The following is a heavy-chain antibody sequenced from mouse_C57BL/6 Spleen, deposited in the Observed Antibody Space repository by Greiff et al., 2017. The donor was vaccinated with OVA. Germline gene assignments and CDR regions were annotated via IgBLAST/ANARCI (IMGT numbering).Heavy chain of an antibody. D-gene: IGHD2-5*01. Sequence: VQLQQSGPELVKPGASVKIPCKASGYTFTDYNMDWVKQSHGKSLEWIGDINPNNGGTSYNQKFKGKATLTVDKSSSTAYMELRSLTSEDTAVYYCAAYYSNPFAYWGQGTLVTVSA. CDR1: GYTFTDYN. CDR3: AAYYSNPFAY. J-gene: IGHJ3*01. V-gene: IGHV1-18*01. CDR2: INPNNGGT.